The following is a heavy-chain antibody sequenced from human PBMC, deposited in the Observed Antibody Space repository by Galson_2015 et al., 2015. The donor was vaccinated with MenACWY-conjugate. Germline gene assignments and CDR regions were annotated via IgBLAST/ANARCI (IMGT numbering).Heavy chain of an antibody. CDR3: VTEGRSSAWNNWCFDL. J-gene: IGHJ2*01. V-gene: IGHV3-13*01. CDR2: IGVGADT. CDR1: GFTFGRYG. D-gene: IGHD1/OR15-1a*01. Sequence: SLRLSCAASGFTFGRYGIHWVRQAPGEGLEWVSAIGVGADTYYSDSVRGRFTISRENAKNSLYLQMNSLTAGDTAVYYCVTEGRSSAWNNWCFDLWGRGTLVTVSS.